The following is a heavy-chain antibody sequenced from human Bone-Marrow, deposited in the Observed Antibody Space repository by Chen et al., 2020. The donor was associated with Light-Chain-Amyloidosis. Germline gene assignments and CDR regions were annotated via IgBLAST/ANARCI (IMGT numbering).Heavy chain of an antibody. CDR2: IRRKSYGGTT. J-gene: IGHJ6*02. D-gene: IGHD6-13*01. V-gene: IGHV3-49*03. CDR1: VFTFGDYA. Sequence: EVQLVEFGGDFVQPGRSLRLSCTGSVFTFGDYAVRWLRQAPGKGLEWVGFIRRKSYGGTTEYAASVKGRFTISRDDSISTAYLQMNSLRTDDTAVYSCTSGAAADKYYYGLDVWGQGTTVTVSS. CDR3: TSGAAADKYYYGLDV.